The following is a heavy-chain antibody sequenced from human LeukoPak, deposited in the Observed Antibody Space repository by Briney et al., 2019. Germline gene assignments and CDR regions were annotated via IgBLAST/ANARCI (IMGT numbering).Heavy chain of an antibody. Sequence: GGSLRLSCAASGFTFPNAWMSWLRQAPGKGLEWVGHIKSRTDGGTTDYAAPVKGRFTISRDDSENTLYLQMNSLRAEDTAVYYCAKDMVRGVYYYYGMDVWGQGTTVTVSS. CDR1: GFTFPNAW. J-gene: IGHJ6*02. V-gene: IGHV3-15*01. CDR2: IKSRTDGGTT. CDR3: AKDMVRGVYYYYGMDV. D-gene: IGHD3-10*01.